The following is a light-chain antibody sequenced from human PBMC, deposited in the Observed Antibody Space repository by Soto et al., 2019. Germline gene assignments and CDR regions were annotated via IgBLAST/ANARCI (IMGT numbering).Light chain of an antibody. CDR3: QQSYGNPPT. CDR2: VAS. J-gene: IGKJ5*01. CDR1: QRISSY. Sequence: DIRMTQSPSSLSASVGNIVTITCRASQRISSYLNWYQQKPGKAPKLLMYVASSLQSGVPSRFSGSGSGTDFTLTISSLQPEDSATYYCQQSYGNPPTFGQGTRLEI. V-gene: IGKV1-39*01.